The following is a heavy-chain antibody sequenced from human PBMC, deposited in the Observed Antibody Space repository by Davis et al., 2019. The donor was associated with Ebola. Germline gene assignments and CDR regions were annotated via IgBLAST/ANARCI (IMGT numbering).Heavy chain of an antibody. D-gene: IGHD1-1*01. J-gene: IGHJ3*01. CDR1: GYTFTGYF. CDR3: TRSDGTTGTTDAFDV. CDR2: MNPHSGDT. V-gene: IGHV1-2*06. Sequence: ASVKVSCKASGYTFTGYFLHWVRQAPGQGLEWMGLMNPHSGDTNSTQKFQGRVTMTRDMSISTAYMELNSLTSDDTAVYFCTRSDGTTGTTDAFDVWGQGTMVTVSS.